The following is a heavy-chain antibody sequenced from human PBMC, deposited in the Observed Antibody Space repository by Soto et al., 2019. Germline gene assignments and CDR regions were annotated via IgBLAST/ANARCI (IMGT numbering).Heavy chain of an antibody. J-gene: IGHJ5*01. V-gene: IGHV1-18*01. CDR1: GYTFSSHG. D-gene: IGHD1-26*01. CDR3: AREVSYGWYDC. Sequence: ASVQVSCKASGYTFSSHGIIWVRQAPGQWLEWMGWISGYNGNAKYAQRFQCRVTMTTDTSTSTVYMDLRSLGSDDSAVYYCAREVSYGWYDCWGQGTLVTAPQ. CDR2: ISGYNGNA.